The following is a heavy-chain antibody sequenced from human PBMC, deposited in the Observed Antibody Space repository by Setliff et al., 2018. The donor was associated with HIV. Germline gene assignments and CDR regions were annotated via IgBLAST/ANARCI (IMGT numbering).Heavy chain of an antibody. Sequence: SVKVSCKASEDTFNSYTIHWVRQTPGQGLEWMGRTIPVLSMSNFALKFQGRGSIFADKSTSTAYLRLNGLTSEDTAIYYCATSFGSGVAPFDNWGQGTLVTVSS. D-gene: IGHD3-10*01. CDR1: EDTFNSYT. CDR2: TIPVLSMS. CDR3: ATSFGSGVAPFDN. J-gene: IGHJ4*02. V-gene: IGHV1-69*02.